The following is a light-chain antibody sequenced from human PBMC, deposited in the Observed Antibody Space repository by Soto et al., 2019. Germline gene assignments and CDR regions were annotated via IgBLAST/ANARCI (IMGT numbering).Light chain of an antibody. CDR3: QQYGSAPLT. CDR2: GAS. V-gene: IGKV3-20*01. J-gene: IGKJ4*01. CDR1: QSVSSSY. Sequence: EIVLTQSPGTLSLSPGERATLSCRASQSVSSSYLAWYQQKPGQAPRLLIYGASSRATVIPDRFSGSGSRPDFTLPISRLEPEDFAVYYCQQYGSAPLTFGGGTKFEIK.